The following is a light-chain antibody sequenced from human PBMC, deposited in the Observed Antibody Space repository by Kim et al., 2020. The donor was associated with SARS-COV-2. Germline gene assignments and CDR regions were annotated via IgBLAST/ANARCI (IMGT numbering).Light chain of an antibody. CDR2: QDS. Sequence: SYELTQPPSASVSPGQTASITCSGDKLENKYDCWYQQKPGPSPVLVIYQDSNRPSGIPELFSGSDSANTATLTISVTQAMDEADYYCQAWDSSTVVFGGGTQLTVL. V-gene: IGLV3-1*01. J-gene: IGLJ2*01. CDR3: QAWDSSTVV. CDR1: KLENKY.